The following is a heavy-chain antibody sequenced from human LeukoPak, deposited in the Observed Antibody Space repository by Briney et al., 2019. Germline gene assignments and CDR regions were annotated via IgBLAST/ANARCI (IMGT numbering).Heavy chain of an antibody. CDR3: AKEGPYYDSSGYDY. CDR2: ISYDGSNK. D-gene: IGHD3-22*01. V-gene: IGHV3-30-3*01. CDR1: GFIFSSYA. J-gene: IGHJ4*02. Sequence: TGGSLRLSCAASGFIFSSYAVHWVRQAPGKGLEWVAVISYDGSNKYYADSVKGRFTISRDNSKNTLYLQMNSLRAEDTAVYYCAKEGPYYDSSGYDYWGQGTLVTVSS.